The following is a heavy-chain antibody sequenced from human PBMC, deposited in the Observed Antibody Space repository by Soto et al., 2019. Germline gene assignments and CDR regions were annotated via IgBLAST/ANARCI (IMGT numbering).Heavy chain of an antibody. J-gene: IGHJ4*02. CDR1: GYSFAGYW. Sequence: GESVKFSFKGSGYSFAGYWITWVRQKPGKGLEWRGRIDPSDSQTYYSPSFRGHVTISVTKSITTVFLQWSSLRASDTAMYYCARQIYDSDTGPNFQYYFDSWGQGTPVTVSS. CDR3: ARQIYDSDTGPNFQYYFDS. V-gene: IGHV5-10-1*01. CDR2: IDPSDSQT. D-gene: IGHD3-22*01.